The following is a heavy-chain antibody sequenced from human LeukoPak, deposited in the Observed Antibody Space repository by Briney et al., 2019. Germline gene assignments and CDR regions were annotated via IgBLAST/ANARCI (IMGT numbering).Heavy chain of an antibody. D-gene: IGHD2-21*01. J-gene: IGHJ4*02. V-gene: IGHV3-64*01. CDR2: ISSNGGST. CDR3: ARVAPARVYDY. Sequence: GGSLRLSCAASGFTFSSYAMHWVRQAPGKGLECVSAISSNGGSTYYANSVKGRFTISRDNSKNTLYLQMGSLRAEDMAVYYSARVAPARVYDYWGQGTLVTVSS. CDR1: GFTFSSYA.